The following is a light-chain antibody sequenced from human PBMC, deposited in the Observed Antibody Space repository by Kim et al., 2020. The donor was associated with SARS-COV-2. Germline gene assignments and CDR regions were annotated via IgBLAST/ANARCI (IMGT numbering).Light chain of an antibody. CDR3: QQRSNWPLT. CDR2: DAS. Sequence: LSPGERATLSCRASQGVSSYLAWYQQKPGQAPRLLIYDASNRATGIPARFSGSGSGTDFTLTISSLEPEDFAVYYCQQRSNWPLTFGGGTKVEIK. J-gene: IGKJ4*01. V-gene: IGKV3-11*01. CDR1: QGVSSY.